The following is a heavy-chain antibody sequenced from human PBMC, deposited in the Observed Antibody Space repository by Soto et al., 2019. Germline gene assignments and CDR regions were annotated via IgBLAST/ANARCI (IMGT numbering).Heavy chain of an antibody. CDR3: ARSPPGGYHYYYGLDV. J-gene: IGHJ6*02. CDR2: IGTAGDT. V-gene: IGHV3-13*04. Sequence: EVQLVESGGGLVQPGGSLRLSCAASGFTFSSYDMQWVRQATGKGLEWVSAIGTAGDTYYLGSVKGRFTISRENAKNSLHLQVTGLRAGDTAVYYCARSPPGGYHYYYGLDVWGQGTTVTVSS. CDR1: GFTFSSYD. D-gene: IGHD3-22*01.